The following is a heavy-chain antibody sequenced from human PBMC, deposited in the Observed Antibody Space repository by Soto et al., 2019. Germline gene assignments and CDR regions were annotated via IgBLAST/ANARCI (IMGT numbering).Heavy chain of an antibody. CDR2: IIPISGTA. V-gene: IGHV1-69*01. CDR1: GGTFSSYA. CDR3: ARSQGSSTSLEIYYYYYYGMDV. Sequence: QVQLVQSGAEVNNPGSSVKVSCKSSGGTFSSYAISWVRQAPGQGLEWMGGIIPISGTANYAQKFQGRVTITADESTSTAYMELSSLRSEDTAVYYCARSQGSSTSLEIYYYYYYGMDVWGQGTKVTVSS. J-gene: IGHJ6*02. D-gene: IGHD2-2*01.